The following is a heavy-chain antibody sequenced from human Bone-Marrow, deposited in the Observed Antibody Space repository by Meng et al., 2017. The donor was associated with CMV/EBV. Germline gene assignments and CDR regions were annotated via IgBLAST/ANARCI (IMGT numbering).Heavy chain of an antibody. D-gene: IGHD1-1*01. CDR3: ASGWNYYYYYCMDV. CDR1: GYTFTDYY. J-gene: IGHJ6*02. Sequence: ASVKVSCKASGYTFTDYYMHWVRQAPGQGLEWMGWINPNSGGTNYAQKFQGRVTMTRDTSISTAYMELSRLRSDDTAVYYCASGWNYYYYYCMDVWGQGTTVTVSS. CDR2: INPNSGGT. V-gene: IGHV1-2*02.